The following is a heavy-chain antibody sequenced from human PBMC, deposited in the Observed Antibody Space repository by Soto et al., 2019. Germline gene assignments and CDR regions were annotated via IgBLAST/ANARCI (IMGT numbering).Heavy chain of an antibody. CDR2: IYYLGNV. D-gene: IGHD1-26*01. CDR3: ARHAPGSTFFDY. J-gene: IGHJ4*02. V-gene: IGHV4-59*04. Sequence: ETVSLTLTVSVGCLTNYYWDWIWKGHGKGEGWDGNIYYLGNVNYHSSLTRRVRMSIDMSKNQFSLEVRFVTAADTASYFCARHAPGSTFFDYWGQGALVTVSS. CDR1: VGCLTNYY.